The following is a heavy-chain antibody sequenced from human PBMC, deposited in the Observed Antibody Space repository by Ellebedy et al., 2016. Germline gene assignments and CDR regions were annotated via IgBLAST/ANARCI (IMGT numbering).Heavy chain of an antibody. CDR3: AKGEDIVLLVYAPLVDY. CDR2: ISGSGGST. J-gene: IGHJ4*02. Sequence: GGSLRLSCAASGFTFSSYAMSWVRQAPGKGLEWVSAISGSGGSTYYADSVKGRFTISRDNSKNTLYLQMNSLRAEDTAVYYCAKGEDIVLLVYAPLVDYWGQGTLVTVSS. CDR1: GFTFSSYA. V-gene: IGHV3-23*01. D-gene: IGHD2-8*01.